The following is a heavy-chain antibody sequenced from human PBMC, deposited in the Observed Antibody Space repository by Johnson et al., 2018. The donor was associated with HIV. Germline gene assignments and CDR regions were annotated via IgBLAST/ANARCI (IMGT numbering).Heavy chain of an antibody. Sequence: VHLVESGGGLVKPGGSLRLSCAASGFTFSDYYMSWIRQAPGKGLEWVANIKQDGSHKYYADSVKGRFTISRDSSKKTLYLQMNSLRAEDTAVYYCARDVTKDAFDIWGQGTMVTVSS. CDR3: ARDVTKDAFDI. J-gene: IGHJ3*02. D-gene: IGHD4-17*01. V-gene: IGHV3-7*01. CDR2: IKQDGSHK. CDR1: GFTFSDYY.